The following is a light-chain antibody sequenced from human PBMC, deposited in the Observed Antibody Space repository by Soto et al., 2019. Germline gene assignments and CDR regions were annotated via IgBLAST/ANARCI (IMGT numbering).Light chain of an antibody. V-gene: IGLV2-11*01. CDR2: DVN. CDR1: SSDVGGYHY. CDR3: CSYAGSDTLV. J-gene: IGLJ2*01. Sequence: QSALTQPRSVSGSPGQSVTLSFTGTSSDVGGYHYVSWYQHHPGKAPKIIIFDVNQRPSGVPDRFSGSKSGNTASLTISGLQTEDEADYYCCSYAGSDTLVFGGGTKLTVL.